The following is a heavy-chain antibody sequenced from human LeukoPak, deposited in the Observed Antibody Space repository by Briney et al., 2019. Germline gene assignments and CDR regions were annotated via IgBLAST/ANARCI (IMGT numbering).Heavy chain of an antibody. CDR2: ISSSSITI. V-gene: IGHV3-48*04. CDR3: ARDGFMTITMVRGTFDY. J-gene: IGHJ4*02. D-gene: IGHD3-10*01. CDR1: GFTFSDYS. Sequence: PAGGSLRLSCAASGFTFSDYSMNWVRQAPGKGLEWVSYISSSSITIYYADSVKGRFTISRDNAKNSLYLQMNSLRAEDTAVYYCARDGFMTITMVRGTFDYWGQGTLVTVSS.